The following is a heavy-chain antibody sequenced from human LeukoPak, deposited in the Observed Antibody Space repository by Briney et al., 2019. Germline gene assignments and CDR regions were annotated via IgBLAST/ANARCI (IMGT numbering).Heavy chain of an antibody. Sequence: GASVKVSCKASGYTSTSYYMHWVRQAPGQGLEWMGIINPSGGSTSYAQKFQGRVTMTRDTSTSTVYMELSSLRSEDTAVYYCAREGSGTRGYYYYMDVWGKGTTVTVSS. J-gene: IGHJ6*03. CDR1: GYTSTSYY. CDR3: AREGSGTRGYYYYMDV. CDR2: INPSGGST. D-gene: IGHD1-1*01. V-gene: IGHV1-46*01.